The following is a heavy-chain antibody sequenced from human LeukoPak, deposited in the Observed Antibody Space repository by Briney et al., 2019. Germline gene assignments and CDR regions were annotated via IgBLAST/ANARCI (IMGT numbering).Heavy chain of an antibody. D-gene: IGHD3-9*01. CDR1: GFTFSSYA. V-gene: IGHV3-30-3*01. J-gene: IGHJ5*02. CDR2: ISYDGSNK. CDR3: LRQRPAYEILTGYYNGNWFDP. Sequence: GGSLRLSCAASGFTFSSYAMHCVRQAPGKGLEWVAVISYDGSNKYYADSVKGRFTISRDNSKPTLYLQMHTLRAEDTAVFYCLRQRPAYEILTGYYNGNWFDPWGQGTLVTVSS.